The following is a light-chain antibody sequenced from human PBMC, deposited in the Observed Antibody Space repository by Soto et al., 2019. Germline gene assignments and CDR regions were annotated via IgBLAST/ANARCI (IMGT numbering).Light chain of an antibody. Sequence: DIQMTQSPSSLSASVGARVTIACRASQYISTYLNWYQQKPGKAPELLIYAASSLQRGVPSRFRGSGSGKDFTLTISSLQPEDFVTYYCQQSYNTPALTFGGGTKVEIK. V-gene: IGKV1-39*01. CDR3: QQSYNTPALT. J-gene: IGKJ4*01. CDR1: QYISTY. CDR2: AAS.